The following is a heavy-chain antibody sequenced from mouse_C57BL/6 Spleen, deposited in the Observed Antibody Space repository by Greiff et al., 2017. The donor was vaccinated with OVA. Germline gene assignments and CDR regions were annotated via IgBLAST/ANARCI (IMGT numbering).Heavy chain of an antibody. D-gene: IGHD3-2*02. CDR3: ARYAAQATHAMDY. V-gene: IGHV1-64*01. Sequence: QVQLQQPGAELVKPGASVKLSCKASGYTFTSYWMHWVKQRPGQGLEWIGMIHPNSGSTNYNEKFKSKATLTVDKSSSTAYMQLSSLTSEDSAVYYCARYAAQATHAMDYWGQGTSVTVSS. CDR2: IHPNSGST. CDR1: GYTFTSYW. J-gene: IGHJ4*01.